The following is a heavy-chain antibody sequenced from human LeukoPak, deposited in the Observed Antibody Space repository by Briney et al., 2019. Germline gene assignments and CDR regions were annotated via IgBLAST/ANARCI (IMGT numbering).Heavy chain of an antibody. D-gene: IGHD3-22*01. Sequence: GGSLRLSCAASGFTFSDYYINWIRQSPGKGLEWISYISSSGSNIYYADSVKGRLAISRDNSKNTLYLQMNSLRAEDTAVYYCARDLGMIVVPGAMDVWGQGTTVTVSS. V-gene: IGHV3-11*01. CDR1: GFTFSDYY. CDR2: ISSSGSNI. CDR3: ARDLGMIVVPGAMDV. J-gene: IGHJ6*02.